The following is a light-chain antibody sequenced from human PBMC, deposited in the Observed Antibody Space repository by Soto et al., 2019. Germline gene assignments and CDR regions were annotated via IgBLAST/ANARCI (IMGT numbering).Light chain of an antibody. CDR1: RSNIGRKI. CDR3: ASWDDSLKSPV. CDR2: SNI. V-gene: IGLV1-44*01. Sequence: QPVLSQPPSASGTPGQTVTISCSGSRSNIGRKIVNWYQQLPGTAPKLLIYSNIQRPSGVPDRFSASKSGTSASLAISGLQSDDEANYYCASWDDSLKSPVFGGGTKVTVL. J-gene: IGLJ3*02.